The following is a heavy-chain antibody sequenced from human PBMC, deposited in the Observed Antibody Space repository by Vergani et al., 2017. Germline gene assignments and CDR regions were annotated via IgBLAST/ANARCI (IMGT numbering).Heavy chain of an antibody. CDR1: GYTFSNYY. D-gene: IGHD3-9*01. CDR3: ARWDYGILTGYRY. CDR2: INPSGGHT. Sequence: QVHVVQSGAEVKKSGASVKVSCKTSGYTFSNYYMHWVRQAPGQGLEWMGIINPSGGHTNYAQKFQGRVTMTRDTSTSTVYMELSSLRSEDTAIYYCARWDYGILTGYRYWGQGTLVTVSA. V-gene: IGHV1-46*03. J-gene: IGHJ4*02.